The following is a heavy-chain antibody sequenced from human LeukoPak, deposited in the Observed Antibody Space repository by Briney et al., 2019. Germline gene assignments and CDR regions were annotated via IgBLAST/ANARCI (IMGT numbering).Heavy chain of an antibody. CDR3: ARARGYSYGCDY. CDR2: IYSGGST. Sequence: GGSLRLSCAASGFIVSSNYMSWVRQAPGKGLEWVSVIYSGGSTYYADSVKGRFTITRDNSKNTLYLQMNSLRVEDTAVYYCARARGYSYGCDYWGQGTLVTVSS. V-gene: IGHV3-53*01. J-gene: IGHJ4*02. CDR1: GFIVSSNY. D-gene: IGHD5-18*01.